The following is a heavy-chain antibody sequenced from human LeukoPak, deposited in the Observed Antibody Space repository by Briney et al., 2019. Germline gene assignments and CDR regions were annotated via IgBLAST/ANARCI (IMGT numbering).Heavy chain of an antibody. CDR1: GYTFTNYA. J-gene: IGHJ4*02. CDR2: INAGNDNT. CDR3: ARGIWVRHNNGYYLDS. Sequence: ASVKVSCKASGYTFTNYAINWVRQAPGQRLEWMGWINAGNDNTKYSQKLQGRVTISRDASANTAYMELSSLGSEDAAVYYCARGIWVRHNNGYYLDSWGQGTLVTVSS. V-gene: IGHV1-3*01. D-gene: IGHD3-22*01.